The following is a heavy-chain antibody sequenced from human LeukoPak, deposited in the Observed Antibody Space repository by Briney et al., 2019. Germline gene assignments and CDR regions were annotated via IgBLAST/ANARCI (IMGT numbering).Heavy chain of an antibody. D-gene: IGHD2-21*02. J-gene: IGHJ3*02. CDR1: GYTLTELS. CDR2: FDPEDGET. V-gene: IGHV1-24*01. Sequence: ALVKVSCKVSGYTLTELSMHWVRQAPGKGLEWMGGFDPEDGETIYAQKFQGRVTMTEDTSTDTAYMELSSLRSGDTAVYYCATEGAYCGGDCHDAFDIWGQGTMVTVSS. CDR3: ATEGAYCGGDCHDAFDI.